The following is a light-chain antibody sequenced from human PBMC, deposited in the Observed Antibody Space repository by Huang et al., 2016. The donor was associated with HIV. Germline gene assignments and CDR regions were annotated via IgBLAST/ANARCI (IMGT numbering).Light chain of an antibody. CDR1: QSVSSY. Sequence: EIVLTQSPATLSLSLGERATLSCRASQSVSSYLAWYQQKPGQAPRLLIYDASNRATGIPARFSGSGSGTDFTVTISSLEPEDFAVYHCQQRSNWPRTFGQGTKVEIK. CDR2: DAS. CDR3: QQRSNWPRT. J-gene: IGKJ1*01. V-gene: IGKV3-11*01.